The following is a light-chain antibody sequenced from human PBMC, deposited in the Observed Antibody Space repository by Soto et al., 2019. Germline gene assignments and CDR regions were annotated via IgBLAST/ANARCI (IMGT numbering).Light chain of an antibody. CDR1: QSVSSY. Sequence: EILLTQSPATLSLSPGERATLSCRAGQSVSSYLAWYQQKPGQAPRPLIYDASNRATGVPARFSGSGSGTDFTLTISSLEPEDFAVYYCQQRSTWPFTFGQGTKV. CDR3: QQRSTWPFT. CDR2: DAS. J-gene: IGKJ2*01. V-gene: IGKV3-11*01.